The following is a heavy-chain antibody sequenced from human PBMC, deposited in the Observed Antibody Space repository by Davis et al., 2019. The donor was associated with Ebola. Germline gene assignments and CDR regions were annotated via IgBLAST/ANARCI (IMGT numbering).Heavy chain of an antibody. Sequence: PGGSLRLSCAASGFTFSYAWMNWVRQAPGTGLEWVARIKSKIDGGTTDHAAPVKGRFTISRDDSKNTLYLQMNSLKTEDTAVYYCTTDSGRTAWGQGTLVTVSS. CDR3: TTDSGRTA. CDR2: IKSKIDGGTT. CDR1: GFTFSYAW. J-gene: IGHJ5*02. D-gene: IGHD1-14*01. V-gene: IGHV3-15*07.